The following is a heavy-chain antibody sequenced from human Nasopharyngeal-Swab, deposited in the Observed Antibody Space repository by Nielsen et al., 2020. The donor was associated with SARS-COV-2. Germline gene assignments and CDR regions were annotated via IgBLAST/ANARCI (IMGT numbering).Heavy chain of an antibody. CDR3: ARRMAARGQKFWDY. CDR2: MNKDASDI. V-gene: IGHV3-7*01. Sequence: GESLKISCVASGFTFSESWMSWVRQIPGKGLEWVATMNKDASDISYVDSVKGRFTISRDNAKNSLYLQMDSLRAEDTAVYSCARRMAARGQKFWDYWGLGTLVTVSS. J-gene: IGHJ4*02. D-gene: IGHD6-6*01. CDR1: GFTFSESW.